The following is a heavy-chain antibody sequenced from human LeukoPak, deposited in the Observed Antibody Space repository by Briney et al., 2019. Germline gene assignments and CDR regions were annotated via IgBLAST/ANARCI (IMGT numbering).Heavy chain of an antibody. CDR3: AKADGICTGGICYRHFDN. CDR2: INSDGSST. CDR1: GFTFSSYW. D-gene: IGHD2-8*02. V-gene: IGHV3-74*01. J-gene: IGHJ4*02. Sequence: PGGSLRLSCAASGFTFSSYWMHWVRQAPGKGLVWVSRINSDGSSTSYADSVKGRFTISRDNSRNTLYLHMSNLRAEDTAIYYCAKADGICTGGICYRHFDNWGQGTLVTVSS.